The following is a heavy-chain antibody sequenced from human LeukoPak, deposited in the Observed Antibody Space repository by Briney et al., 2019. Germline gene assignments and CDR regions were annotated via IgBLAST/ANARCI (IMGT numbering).Heavy chain of an antibody. V-gene: IGHV1-2*02. CDR2: INPNSGGT. CDR1: GYTFTGYY. CDR3: ARDILQDSSGCYGY. Sequence: ASVKVSCKASGYTFTGYYMHWVRQAPGQGLEWMGWINPNSGGTNYAQKFQGRVTMNRDTSISTAYMELRSLRSDATAVYYCARDILQDSSGCYGYWGQGTLVTVSS. D-gene: IGHD6-19*01. J-gene: IGHJ4*02.